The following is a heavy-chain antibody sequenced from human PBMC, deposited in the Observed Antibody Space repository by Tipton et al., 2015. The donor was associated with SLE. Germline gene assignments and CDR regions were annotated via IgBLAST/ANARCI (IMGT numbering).Heavy chain of an antibody. CDR2: INHSGST. J-gene: IGHJ2*01. CDR3: ARGRDLSLLWNFDL. CDR1: GGSFSAYY. V-gene: IGHV4-34*01. Sequence: AGLVKPSETLSLTCAVYGGSFSAYYWSWIRQPPGKGLEWIGEINHSGSTNYNPSLKSRVTISVDTSKNQFSLKLSSVTAADTAVYYCARGRDLSLLWNFDLWGRGTLVTVSS.